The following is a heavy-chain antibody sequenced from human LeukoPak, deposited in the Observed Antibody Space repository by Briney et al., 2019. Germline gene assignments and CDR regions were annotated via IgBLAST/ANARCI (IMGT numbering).Heavy chain of an antibody. CDR1: GFTFSSYA. J-gene: IGHJ6*02. CDR3: AKTPRYCSSTSCYIINGMDV. V-gene: IGHV3-23*01. CDR2: ISGSGGSI. D-gene: IGHD2-2*02. Sequence: GGSQRLSCAASGFTFSSYAMSWVRQAPGKGLEWVSTISGSGGSIYYADSVKGRFTISRDNSKNTLYLQMNSLRAEDTAVYYCAKTPRYCSSTSCYIINGMDVWGQGTTVTVSS.